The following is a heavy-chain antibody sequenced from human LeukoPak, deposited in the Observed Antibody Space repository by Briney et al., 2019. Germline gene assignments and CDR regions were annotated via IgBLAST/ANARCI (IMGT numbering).Heavy chain of an antibody. V-gene: IGHV4-34*01. Sequence: PSETLSLTCAVYGGSFSGYYWSWIRQPPGKGLEWIGEINHSGSTNYNPSLKSRVTISVDTSKNQFSLKLSSVTAADTAVYYCARYVGYSSGRFDYWGQGTLVTVSS. J-gene: IGHJ4*02. CDR1: GGSFSGYY. D-gene: IGHD6-19*01. CDR3: ARYVGYSSGRFDY. CDR2: INHSGST.